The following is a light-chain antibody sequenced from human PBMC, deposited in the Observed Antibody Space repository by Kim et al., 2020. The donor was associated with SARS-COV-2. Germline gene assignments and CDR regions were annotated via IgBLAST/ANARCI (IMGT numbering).Light chain of an antibody. V-gene: IGKV3-11*01. CDR3: QQRNSWPPAVT. J-gene: IGKJ4*01. CDR2: DAS. CDR1: QNIDTY. Sequence: SPGESVHLSCRASQNIDTYLAWYQQRPGQAPRLLVYDASNRATGVPERFSGSGSGTDFTLTISSLEPEDFSIYYCQQRNSWPPAVTFGGGTKLEI.